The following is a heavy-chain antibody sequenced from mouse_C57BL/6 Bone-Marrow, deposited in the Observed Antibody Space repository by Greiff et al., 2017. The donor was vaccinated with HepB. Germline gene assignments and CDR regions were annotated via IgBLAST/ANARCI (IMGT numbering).Heavy chain of an antibody. V-gene: IGHV1-59*01. D-gene: IGHD1-1*01. Sequence: LQQPGAELVRPGTSVKLSCKASGYTFTSYWMHWVKQRPGQGLEWIGVIDPSDSYTNYNQKFKGKATLTVDTSSSTAYMQLSSLTSEDSAVYYCARDYGSLYYYAMDYWGQGTSVTVSS. CDR2: IDPSDSYT. J-gene: IGHJ4*01. CDR3: ARDYGSLYYYAMDY. CDR1: GYTFTSYW.